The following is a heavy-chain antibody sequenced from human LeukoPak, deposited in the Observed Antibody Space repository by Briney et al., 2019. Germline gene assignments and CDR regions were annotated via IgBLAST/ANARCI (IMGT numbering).Heavy chain of an antibody. CDR3: AGVYSSSWYTFDP. CDR2: ISSSSSYM. CDR1: GLTFSSYN. Sequence: PGGSLRLSCAASGLTFSSYNMNWVRQAPGKGLEWVSSISSSSSYMYYADSMKGRFTISRDNAKSSVYLQMNSLRAEDTAVYYCAGVYSSSWYTFDPWGQGTLVTVSS. D-gene: IGHD6-13*01. V-gene: IGHV3-21*01. J-gene: IGHJ5*02.